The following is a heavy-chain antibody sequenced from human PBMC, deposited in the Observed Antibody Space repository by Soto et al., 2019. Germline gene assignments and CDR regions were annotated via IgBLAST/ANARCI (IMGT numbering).Heavy chain of an antibody. D-gene: IGHD1-26*01. CDR2: ISAYNGNT. CDR1: GYTFTSYG. V-gene: IGHV1-18*01. J-gene: IGHJ6*02. Sequence: QVQLVQSGAEVKKPGASVKVSCKASGYTFTSYGISWVRQAPGQGLEWMGWISAYNGNTNYAQKLQGRVTMTTDTSTSTAYMELRSLRSDDTAMYYCARDSSRIVGATINYYYYGMDVWGQGTTVTVSS. CDR3: ARDSSRIVGATINYYYYGMDV.